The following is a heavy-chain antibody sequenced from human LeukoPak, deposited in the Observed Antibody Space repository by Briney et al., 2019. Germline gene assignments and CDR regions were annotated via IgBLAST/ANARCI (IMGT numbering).Heavy chain of an antibody. V-gene: IGHV3-23*01. CDR2: INGSGGST. D-gene: IGHD3-22*01. CDR3: AKSWCYDSSGYYPFDY. J-gene: IGHJ4*02. Sequence: GGSLRLSCVASGFTFSSCAMSWVRQAPGKGLEWVSTINGSGGSTYYADSVKGRFTISRDNSKNTLYLQMNSLRAEDTAVYYCAKSWCYDSSGYYPFDYWGQGTLVTVSS. CDR1: GFTFSSCA.